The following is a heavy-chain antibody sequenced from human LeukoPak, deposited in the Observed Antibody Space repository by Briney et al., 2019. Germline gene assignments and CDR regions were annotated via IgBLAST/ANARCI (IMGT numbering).Heavy chain of an antibody. J-gene: IGHJ6*03. V-gene: IGHV3-21*01. D-gene: IGHD2-15*01. Sequence: PGGSLRLSCAASGFTFRSYSMNWVRQAPGKGLEWVSSISSSSSYIYYADSVKGRFTISRDNAKNSLYLQMNSLRAEDTAVYYCARAKDGYYYYYYMDVWGKGTTVTVSS. CDR1: GFTFRSYS. CDR3: ARAKDGYYYYYYMDV. CDR2: ISSSSSYI.